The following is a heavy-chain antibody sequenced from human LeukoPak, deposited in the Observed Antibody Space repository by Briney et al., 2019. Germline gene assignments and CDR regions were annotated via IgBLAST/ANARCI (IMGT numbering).Heavy chain of an antibody. Sequence: GASVKVSCKASGYTFTSYGISWVRQAPGQGLEWMGIINPSGGSTSYAQKFQGRVTMTRDMSTSTVYMELSSLRSEDTAVYYCARGEQLWLKTFDYWGQGTLVTVSS. CDR2: INPSGGST. J-gene: IGHJ4*02. CDR3: ARGEQLWLKTFDY. V-gene: IGHV1-46*01. CDR1: GYTFTSYG. D-gene: IGHD5-18*01.